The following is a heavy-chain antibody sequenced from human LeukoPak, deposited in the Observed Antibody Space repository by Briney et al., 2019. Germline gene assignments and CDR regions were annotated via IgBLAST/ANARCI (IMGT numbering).Heavy chain of an antibody. CDR2: IYHSGGT. D-gene: IGHD2-2*01. CDR1: GGSISSDY. Sequence: SETLSLTCTVPGGSISSDYWSWIRQPPGKALEWIGNIYHSGGTNYNPSLKSRVTISVDTSKTKFSLKLSSVTAADTAVYYCARQGRNRDFCSSISCHYFDFWGQGALATVSS. CDR3: ARQGRNRDFCSSISCHYFDF. V-gene: IGHV4-59*08. J-gene: IGHJ4*02.